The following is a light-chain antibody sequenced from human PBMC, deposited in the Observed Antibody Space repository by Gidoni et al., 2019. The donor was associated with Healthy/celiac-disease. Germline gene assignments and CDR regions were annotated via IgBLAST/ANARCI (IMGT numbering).Light chain of an antibody. CDR2: AAS. V-gene: IGKV1-6*01. CDR3: LQDYNYPLT. CDR1: QSIRND. J-gene: IGKJ4*01. Sequence: ALQMTQSPSSLSASVGDRVTITCRASQSIRNDLGWYQQKPGKAPKLLIYAASSLQSGVPSRFSGSGSGTDFTLTIISLQPEDFATYYCLQDYNYPLTFGGGTKVEIK.